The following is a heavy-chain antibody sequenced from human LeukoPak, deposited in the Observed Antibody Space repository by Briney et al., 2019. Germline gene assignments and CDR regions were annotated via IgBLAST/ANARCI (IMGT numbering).Heavy chain of an antibody. V-gene: IGHV4-34*01. Sequence: SETLSLTCSVSYDSITPYYWSWIRQPPGKGLEWIGEINHSGSTNYNPSLKSRVTISVDTSKNQFSLKLSSVTAADTAVYYCAGKYSGYDVRGLLDYWGQGTLVTVSS. J-gene: IGHJ4*02. CDR2: INHSGST. D-gene: IGHD5-12*01. CDR1: YDSITPYY. CDR3: AGKYSGYDVRGLLDY.